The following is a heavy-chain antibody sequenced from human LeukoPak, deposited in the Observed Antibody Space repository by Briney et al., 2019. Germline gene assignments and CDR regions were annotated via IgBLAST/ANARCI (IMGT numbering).Heavy chain of an antibody. D-gene: IGHD6-13*01. J-gene: IGHJ4*02. CDR1: GFTFGSYG. CDR3: ARDRPMYSTSWYGNDY. CDR2: IWYDGSNK. V-gene: IGHV3-33*01. Sequence: GGSLRLSCEASGFTFGSYGMHWVRQAPGKGLEWVAVIWYDGSNKYYGDSVKDRFTISRDNSKNTLYLQMNSLQAEDTAVYYCARDRPMYSTSWYGNDYWGQGTLVTVSS.